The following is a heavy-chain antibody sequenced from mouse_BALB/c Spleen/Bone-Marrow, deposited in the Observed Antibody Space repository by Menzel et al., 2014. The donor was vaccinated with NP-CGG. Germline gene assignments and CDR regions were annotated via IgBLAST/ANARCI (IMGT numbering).Heavy chain of an antibody. J-gene: IGHJ2*01. D-gene: IGHD1-1*01. CDR2: IRNKAYGYTT. CDR3: ARDMGGLLFDS. CDR1: GFIFTDYY. V-gene: IGHV7-3*02. Sequence: EVHLVESGGGLVQPEGSLRLSCATSGFIFTDYYMNWVRQPPGKALEWLVFIRNKAYGYTTEYSASVKGRFTISRDNSQNILYLQMNTLRAEDSATYYCARDMGGLLFDSWGQGTTLSVSS.